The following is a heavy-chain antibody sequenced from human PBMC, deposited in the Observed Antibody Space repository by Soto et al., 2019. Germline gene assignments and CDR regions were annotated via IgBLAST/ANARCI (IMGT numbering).Heavy chain of an antibody. CDR2: IRSKAYGGTT. CDR3: TRDYNFDY. CDR1: GFTFGDYA. J-gene: IGHJ4*02. Sequence: GGSLRLSCTASGFTFGDYAMSWVRQAPGKGLAWVGFIRSKAYGGTTEYAASVKGRFTIARDDSKSIAYLQMNSLKTEDTAVYYCTRDYNFDYWGQGTLVTVSA. V-gene: IGHV3-49*04.